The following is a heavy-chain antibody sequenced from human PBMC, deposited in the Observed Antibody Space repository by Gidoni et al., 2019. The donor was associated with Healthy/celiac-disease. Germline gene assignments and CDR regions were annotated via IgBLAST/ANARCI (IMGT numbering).Heavy chain of an antibody. Sequence: EVQLVESGGGLVKPGGSLRLSCSASGFTFSNAWMSWVRQAPGKGLEWVGRIKSKTDGGTTDYAAPVKGRFTISRDDSKNTLYLQMNSLKTEDTAVYYCTTIAAADPEGHYFDYWGQGTLVTVSS. V-gene: IGHV3-15*01. D-gene: IGHD6-13*01. CDR3: TTIAAADPEGHYFDY. J-gene: IGHJ4*02. CDR2: IKSKTDGGTT. CDR1: GFTFSNAW.